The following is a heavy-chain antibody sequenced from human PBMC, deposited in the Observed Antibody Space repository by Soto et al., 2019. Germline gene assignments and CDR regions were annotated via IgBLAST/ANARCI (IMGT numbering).Heavy chain of an antibody. J-gene: IGHJ6*03. V-gene: IGHV4-59*01. CDR3: ASAKYYDFWSGSLPNYYYMDV. CDR1: GGSISSYY. D-gene: IGHD3-3*01. CDR2: IYYSGST. Sequence: SDTLSLTCTVSGGSISSYYWSWIRQPPGKGLEWIGYIYYSGSTNYNPSLKSRVTISVDTSKNQFPLKLSSVTAADTAVYYCASAKYYDFWSGSLPNYYYMDVWGKGTTVTISS.